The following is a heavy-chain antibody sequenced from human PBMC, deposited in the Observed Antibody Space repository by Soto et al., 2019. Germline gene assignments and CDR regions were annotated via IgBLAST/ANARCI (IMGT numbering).Heavy chain of an antibody. J-gene: IGHJ5*02. CDR2: IYYSGST. CDR1: GGSINSGSYF. V-gene: IGHV4-39*01. CDR3: ARHYSSGSRNWFDP. Sequence: PSETLSLTCSVSGGSINSGSYFWGWVRQPPGKGLEWIGSIYYSGSTYYNPSLRSRVTISVDTSKNQFSLKLSSVTAADTAVFYCARHYSSGSRNWFDPWGQGTLVTVSS. D-gene: IGHD6-19*01.